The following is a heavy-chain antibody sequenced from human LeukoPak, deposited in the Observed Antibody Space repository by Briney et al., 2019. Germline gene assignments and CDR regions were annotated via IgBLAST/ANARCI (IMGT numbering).Heavy chain of an antibody. CDR3: ARDRGVGACYFDY. D-gene: IGHD1-26*01. CDR1: GASISSYY. J-gene: IGHJ4*02. V-gene: IGHV4-59*01. Sequence: PSETLSLTCTVSGASISSYYWSWIRQPPGKGLEWIGHIYYSGSTNYNPSLKSRVTISVDTSKNQFSLKVSSVTAADTAVYFCARDRGVGACYFDYWGQGALVTVSS. CDR2: IYYSGST.